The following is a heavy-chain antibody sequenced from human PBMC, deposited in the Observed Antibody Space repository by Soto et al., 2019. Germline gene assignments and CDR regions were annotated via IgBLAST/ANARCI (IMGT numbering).Heavy chain of an antibody. D-gene: IGHD3-22*01. CDR1: GGSFSGYY. V-gene: IGHV4-34*01. CDR3: EKNYYDSSGRSRGGFAP. Sequence: SETLSLTCAVYGGSFSGYYWSWIRQPPGKGLEWIGEINHSGSTNYNPSLKSRVTISVDTSKNQFPLKLSAVTAADTAVYYCEKNYYDSSGRSRGGFAPWGQGTLVTV. J-gene: IGHJ5*02. CDR2: INHSGST.